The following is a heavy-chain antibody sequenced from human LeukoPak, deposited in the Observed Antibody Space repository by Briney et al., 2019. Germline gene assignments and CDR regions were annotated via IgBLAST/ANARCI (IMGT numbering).Heavy chain of an antibody. D-gene: IGHD6-19*01. CDR3: TGGGWSTDAFDI. CDR2: ITGSGDST. J-gene: IGHJ3*02. CDR1: GFTFTNYV. V-gene: IGHV3-23*01. Sequence: GGSLRLSCAASGFTFTNYVMTWVRQAPGRGLEWVSGITGSGDSTFYADSVKGRFTISRDNSKNTLFPQMNTLRAEDTAVYYCTGGGWSTDAFDIWGQGTMVTVSS.